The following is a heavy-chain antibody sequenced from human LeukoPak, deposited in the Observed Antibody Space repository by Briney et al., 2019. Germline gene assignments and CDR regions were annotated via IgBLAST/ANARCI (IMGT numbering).Heavy chain of an antibody. V-gene: IGHV3-9*01. J-gene: IGHJ4*02. CDR3: AQHLYDFWSGLGDY. CDR2: ISWNSGTI. CDR1: GFTFDNYA. Sequence: PGRSLRLSWAASGFTFDNYAMHWVRQAPGKGLEWVSGISWNSGTIRYADSVKGRFTISRDNAKNSLYLEMNSLRTEDTALYYCAQHLYDFWSGLGDYWGQGTLVTVSS. D-gene: IGHD3-3*01.